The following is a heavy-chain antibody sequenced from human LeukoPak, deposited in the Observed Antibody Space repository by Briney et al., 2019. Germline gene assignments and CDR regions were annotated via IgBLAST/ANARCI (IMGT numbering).Heavy chain of an antibody. D-gene: IGHD3-10*01. Sequence: SETLSLTCTVSGGSISSSSYYWGWIRQPPGKGRDWIGSIYYSGSTYYNPSLKSRVTISVDTSKNQFSLKVSSVTAADTAVYYCARRELLSTPDAFDIWGQGTMVTVSS. V-gene: IGHV4-39*01. CDR3: ARRELLSTPDAFDI. J-gene: IGHJ3*02. CDR1: GGSISSSSYY. CDR2: IYYSGST.